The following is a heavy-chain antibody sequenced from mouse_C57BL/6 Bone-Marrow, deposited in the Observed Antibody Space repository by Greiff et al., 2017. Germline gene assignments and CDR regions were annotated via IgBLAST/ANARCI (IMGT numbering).Heavy chain of an antibody. V-gene: IGHV1-82*01. CDR1: GYAFSSSW. J-gene: IGHJ1*03. D-gene: IGHD2-3*01. CDR2: IYPGDGDT. Sequence: QVQLQQSGPELVKPGASVKISCKASGYAFSSSWMNWVKQRPGKGLEWIGRIYPGDGDTNYNGKFKGKATLTADKSSSTAYMQLSSLTSEDSAVYFCARSVYDGYYGWYFDVWGTGTTVTVSS. CDR3: ARSVYDGYYGWYFDV.